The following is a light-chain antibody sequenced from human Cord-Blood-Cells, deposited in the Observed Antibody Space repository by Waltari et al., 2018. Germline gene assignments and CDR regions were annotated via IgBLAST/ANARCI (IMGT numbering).Light chain of an antibody. V-gene: IGLV1-40*01. CDR3: QSYDSSLGGAV. CDR2: GNN. Sequence: QSVLTQPPSVSGAPGQRVTISCTGNSTNIGAGYDVHWYQQLPGTGPKLLISGNNKRASGVPDRFSCSNYGTSAALAMTGRQAEDEADYHCQSYDSSLGGAVFGGGTKLTVL. J-gene: IGLJ3*02. CDR1: STNIGAGYD.